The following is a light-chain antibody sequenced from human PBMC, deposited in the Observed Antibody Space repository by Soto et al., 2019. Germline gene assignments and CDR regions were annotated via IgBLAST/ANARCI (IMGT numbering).Light chain of an antibody. CDR2: KGT. Sequence: QSALARPASVAGSPGQSITISCTGTSSDVGAYNSVSWYQQHPHKAPQVIIYKGTQRPSGVSNRFSGSTSGNAASLTISGLQADDEADYFCCSSAPESTYVFGNGTKVTVL. V-gene: IGLV2-23*01. CDR3: CSSAPESTYV. CDR1: SSDVGAYNS. J-gene: IGLJ1*01.